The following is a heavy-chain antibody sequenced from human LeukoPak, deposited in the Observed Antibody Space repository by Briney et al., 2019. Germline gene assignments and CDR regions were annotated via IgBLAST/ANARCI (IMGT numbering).Heavy chain of an antibody. CDR2: ISSSGSTI. Sequence: GGSLRLSCAASGFTFSDYYMSWIRQAPGKGLEWVSYISSSGSTIYYADSVKGRFTISRDNAKNSLYLQMNSLRAKDTAVYYCARHSSSSYYYGMDVWGQGTTVTVSS. CDR1: GFTFSDYY. J-gene: IGHJ6*02. D-gene: IGHD6-6*01. CDR3: ARHSSSSYYYGMDV. V-gene: IGHV3-11*01.